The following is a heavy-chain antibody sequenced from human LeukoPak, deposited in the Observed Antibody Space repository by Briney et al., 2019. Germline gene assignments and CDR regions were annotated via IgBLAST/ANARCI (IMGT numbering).Heavy chain of an antibody. V-gene: IGHV3-15*01. J-gene: IGHJ4*02. CDR3: RRYSYVGFDY. CDR2: IKSKTEGGTT. Sequence: GGSLRLSCAASGFTFSNAWMSWVRPAPGKGLEWGGRIKSKTEGGTTDYAALVKGRFTISRDDSKNTLYLQMNSLKTEDTAVYYCRRYSYVGFDYWGQGTLVTVSS. CDR1: GFTFSNAW. D-gene: IGHD5-18*01.